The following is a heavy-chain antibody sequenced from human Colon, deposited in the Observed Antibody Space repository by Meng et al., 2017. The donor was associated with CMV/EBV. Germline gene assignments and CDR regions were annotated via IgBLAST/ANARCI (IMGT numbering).Heavy chain of an antibody. Sequence: TCTVSEGSIGRDYWSWIRQPAGKGLEWIDFIHYSGTTNYDPSLKKRVTISVDTSKNQFARNLNSGTGADTAVYYCARGGASSKWFDAWGQGTLVTVSS. CDR2: IHYSGTT. J-gene: IGHJ5*02. D-gene: IGHD2-2*01. CDR1: EGSIGRDY. V-gene: IGHV4-59*01. CDR3: ARGGASSKWFDA.